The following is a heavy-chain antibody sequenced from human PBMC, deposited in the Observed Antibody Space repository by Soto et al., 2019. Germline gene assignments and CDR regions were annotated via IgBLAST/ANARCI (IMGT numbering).Heavy chain of an antibody. CDR1: GFTFSSYW. CDR2: IKQDGSEK. Sequence: GGSLRLSCAASGFTFSSYWMSWVRQAPGKGLEWVANIKQDGSEKYYVDSVKGRFTISRDNAKNSLYLQMNSLRAEDTAVYYCARDDTGGSGRYYYYYMDVWGKGTTVTVSS. CDR3: ARDDTGGSGRYYYYYMDV. D-gene: IGHD3-10*01. J-gene: IGHJ6*03. V-gene: IGHV3-7*01.